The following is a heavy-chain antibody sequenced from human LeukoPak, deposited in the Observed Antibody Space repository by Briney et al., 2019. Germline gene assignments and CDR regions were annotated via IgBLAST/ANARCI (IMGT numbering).Heavy chain of an antibody. CDR1: GGSISSSSYY. V-gene: IGHV4-39*01. CDR2: IYYSGNT. Sequence: SETLSLTCIVSGGSISSSSYYWGWVRQPPGKGLDWIGSIYYSGNTYYNPSLKSRVTISVDTSKNQFSLKLSSVTAADTAVYYCARHYCSGVGCYEFDYWGQGTLVTVSS. CDR3: ARHYCSGVGCYEFDY. D-gene: IGHD2-15*01. J-gene: IGHJ4*02.